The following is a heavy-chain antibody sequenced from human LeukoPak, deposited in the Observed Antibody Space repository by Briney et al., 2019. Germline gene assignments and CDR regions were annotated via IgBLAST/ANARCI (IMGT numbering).Heavy chain of an antibody. D-gene: IGHD6-13*01. CDR2: IWFDGSNK. V-gene: IGHV3-33*01. J-gene: IGHJ4*02. Sequence: GKYLRLSSAASGFTFCSYGMHWVRPAPGKGLEWGAVIWFDGSNKYYADSVKGRFTISRDNSKNTLYLQMNSLRAEDTAVYYCAREGGWQQLAKIDYWGQGTLVTVSS. CDR3: AREGGWQQLAKIDY. CDR1: GFTFCSYG.